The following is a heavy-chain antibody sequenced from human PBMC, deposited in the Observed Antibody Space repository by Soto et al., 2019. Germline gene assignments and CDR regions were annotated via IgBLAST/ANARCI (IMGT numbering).Heavy chain of an antibody. D-gene: IGHD1-1*01. V-gene: IGHV3-23*01. CDR1: GFTFSSYA. CDR3: AKDGSTNWVDKYFQH. Sequence: EVQLLESGGGLVQPGGSLRLSCGASGFTFSSYAMSWVRQAPGKGVEWVSAISSSGGSTYYADSVKGRFTISRDISKNTLYLQVNSLRAEDTAVYYCAKDGSTNWVDKYFQHWGQSTLVTVSS. J-gene: IGHJ1*01. CDR2: ISSSGGST.